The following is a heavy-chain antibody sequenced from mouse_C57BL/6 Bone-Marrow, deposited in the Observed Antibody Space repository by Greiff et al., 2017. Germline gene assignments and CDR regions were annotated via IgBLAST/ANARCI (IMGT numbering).Heavy chain of an antibody. CDR2: IYPGDGDT. Sequence: VQLQQSGLELVKPGASVKISCKASGYAFSSSWMNWVKQRPGKGLEWIGRIYPGDGDTNYNGKFKGKATLTADKSSSTAYMQLSSLTSEDSAVYFCARGAAQATGGYWGQGTTLTVSS. CDR1: GYAFSSSW. D-gene: IGHD3-2*02. J-gene: IGHJ2*01. CDR3: ARGAAQATGGY. V-gene: IGHV1-82*01.